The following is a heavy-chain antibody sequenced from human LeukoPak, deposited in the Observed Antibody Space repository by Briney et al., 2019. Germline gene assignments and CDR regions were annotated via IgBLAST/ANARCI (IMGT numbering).Heavy chain of an antibody. D-gene: IGHD5-18*01. CDR1: GFTFSNAW. Sequence: PGGSLRLSCAASGFTFSNAWMSWVRQAPGKGLEWVGRIESKTDGGTTDYAAPVKGRFTISRDDSKNTLYLQMNSLKTEDTAVYYCTTDPTAWWIWEYSSDFDYWGQGTLVTVSS. CDR3: TTDPTAWWIWEYSSDFDY. J-gene: IGHJ4*02. V-gene: IGHV3-15*04. CDR2: IESKTDGGTT.